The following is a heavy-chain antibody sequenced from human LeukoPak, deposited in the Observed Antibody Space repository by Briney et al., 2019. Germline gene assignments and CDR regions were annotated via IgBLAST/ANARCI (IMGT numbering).Heavy chain of an antibody. J-gene: IGHJ4*02. V-gene: IGHV4-34*01. D-gene: IGHD6-13*01. Sequence: SSETLSLTCAVYGGSFSGYYWSWIRQPPGKGLEWIGEISHSGSTNYNPSLKSRVTISVDTSKNQFSLKLSSVTAADTAVYYCARSFRSSSSWYSRYFDYWGQGTLVTVSS. CDR1: GGSFSGYY. CDR2: ISHSGST. CDR3: ARSFRSSSSWYSRYFDY.